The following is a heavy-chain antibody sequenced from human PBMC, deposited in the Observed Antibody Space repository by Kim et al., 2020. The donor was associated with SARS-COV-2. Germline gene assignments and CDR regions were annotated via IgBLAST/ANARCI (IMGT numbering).Heavy chain of an antibody. J-gene: IGHJ4*02. CDR1: GFTFSSYW. Sequence: GGSLRLSCAASGFTFSSYWMSWVRQAPGKGLEWVANIKQDGSEKYYVDSVKGRFTISRDNAKNSLYLQMNSLRAEDTAVYYCARDFNMKYSGSYYTPGDYWGQGTLVTVSS. CDR2: IKQDGSEK. CDR3: ARDFNMKYSGSYYTPGDY. D-gene: IGHD1-26*01. V-gene: IGHV3-7*03.